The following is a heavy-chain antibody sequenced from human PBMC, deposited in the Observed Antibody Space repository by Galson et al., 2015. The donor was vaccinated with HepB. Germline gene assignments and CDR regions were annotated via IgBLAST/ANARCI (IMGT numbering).Heavy chain of an antibody. Sequence: SLRLSCAASGFIFRHHAMAWIRQAPGKGLEWVSGINGRGSTSYYSDAVKGRFSISRDNSKDTVFLQMDNLRAEDTAVYYCVKEGSWFGGDRFDPWGQGALVTVS. J-gene: IGHJ5*02. CDR3: VKEGSWFGGDRFDP. V-gene: IGHV3-23*01. CDR1: GFIFRHHA. D-gene: IGHD3-16*01. CDR2: INGRGSTS.